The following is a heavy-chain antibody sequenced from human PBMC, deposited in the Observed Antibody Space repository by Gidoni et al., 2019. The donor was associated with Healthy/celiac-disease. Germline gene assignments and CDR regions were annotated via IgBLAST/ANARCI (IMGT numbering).Heavy chain of an antibody. D-gene: IGHD4-17*01. J-gene: IGHJ4*02. CDR3: AREGTDYGGNSVDY. V-gene: IGHV1-69*01. Sequence: QVQLVQSGAEVTKPGSSVKVSCKASGATFSRYAISWGRQAPGKGREWMGGIIPIFGTANYAQKFQGRVTITADESTSTAYMELSSLRSEDTAVYYCAREGTDYGGNSVDYWGQGTLVTVSS. CDR1: GATFSRYA. CDR2: IIPIFGTA.